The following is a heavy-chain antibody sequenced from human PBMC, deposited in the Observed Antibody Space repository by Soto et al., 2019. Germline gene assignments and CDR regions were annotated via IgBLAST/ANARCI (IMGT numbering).Heavy chain of an antibody. CDR3: ARDDAISGRARAFDG. D-gene: IGHD6-25*01. V-gene: IGHV1-18*01. CDR2: ISGFNGNT. Sequence: QVRLVQSGTVVTEPGASVKVPCKASGYTFSTYYISWVRQAPGQGRQWLERISGFNGNTFSPQEVQDRVVMTMDTSTTTDYMELKSLRAADTAVYYCARDDAISGRARAFDGWGQETLVIVSS. CDR1: GYTFSTYY. J-gene: IGHJ3*01.